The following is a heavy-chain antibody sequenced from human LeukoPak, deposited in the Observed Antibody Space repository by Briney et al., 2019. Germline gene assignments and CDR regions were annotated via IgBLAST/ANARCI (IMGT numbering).Heavy chain of an antibody. CDR3: ARGSPSYAQWHFDL. Sequence: ASVKVSCKASGYTFTSYAMHWVRQAPGQGLEWMGWISAYNGNTNYAQKLQGRVTMTTDTSTSTAYMELRSLRSDDTAVYYCARGSPSYAQWHFDLWGRGTLVTVSS. CDR1: GYTFTSYA. D-gene: IGHD2/OR15-2a*01. J-gene: IGHJ2*01. CDR2: ISAYNGNT. V-gene: IGHV1-18*01.